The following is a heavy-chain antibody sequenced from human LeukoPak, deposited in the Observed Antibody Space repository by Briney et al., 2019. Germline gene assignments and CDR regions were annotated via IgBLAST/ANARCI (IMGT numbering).Heavy chain of an antibody. Sequence: PSETLSLTCTVSGGSISSSSYYWGWIRQPPGKGLEWIGYIYYSGSTNYNPSLKSRVTISVDTSKNQFSLKLSSVTAADTAVYYCARPAAAGTGWFDPWGQGTLVTVSS. D-gene: IGHD6-13*01. J-gene: IGHJ5*02. V-gene: IGHV4-61*05. CDR2: IYYSGST. CDR1: GGSISSSSYY. CDR3: ARPAAAGTGWFDP.